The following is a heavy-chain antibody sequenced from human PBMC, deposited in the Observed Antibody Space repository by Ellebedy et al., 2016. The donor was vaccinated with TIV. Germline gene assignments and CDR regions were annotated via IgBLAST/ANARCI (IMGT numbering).Heavy chain of an antibody. V-gene: IGHV3-23*01. CDR1: GFTFSNYA. J-gene: IGHJ6*02. CDR3: VKGPSGYYVWGYALDV. CDR2: ISASGSPT. D-gene: IGHD3-16*01. Sequence: PGGSLRLSCAASGFTFSNYAMTWVRQAPGKGLEWVSHISASGSPTYYTDSVRGRFTISRDDSKNTLYLVMSGLRVEDTATYYCVKGPSGYYVWGYALDVWGQGTTVTVSS.